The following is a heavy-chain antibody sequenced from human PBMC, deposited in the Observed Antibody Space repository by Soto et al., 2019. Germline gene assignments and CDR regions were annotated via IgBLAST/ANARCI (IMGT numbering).Heavy chain of an antibody. Sequence: SVKVSCKASGGTFSSYTISWVRQAPGQGLEWMGRIIPILGIANYAQKFQGRVTITADKSTSTAYMELSSLRSEDTAVYYCARDYSNLYNWFDPWGQGTLVTVSS. CDR3: ARDYSNLYNWFDP. J-gene: IGHJ5*02. CDR2: IIPILGIA. V-gene: IGHV1-69*04. D-gene: IGHD4-4*01. CDR1: GGTFSSYT.